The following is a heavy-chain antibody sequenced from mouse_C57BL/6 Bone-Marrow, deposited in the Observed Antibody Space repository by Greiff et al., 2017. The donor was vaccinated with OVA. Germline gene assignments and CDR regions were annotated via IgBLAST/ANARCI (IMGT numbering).Heavy chain of an antibody. V-gene: IGHV14-4*01. Sequence: EVQGVESGAELVRPGASVKLSCTASGFNIKDDYMHWVKQRPEQGLEWIGWIDPENGDTEYASKFQGKATITADTSSNTAYLQLSSLTSEDTAVYYCTDSSHYYGSSPWFAYWGQGTLVTVSA. CDR3: TDSSHYYGSSPWFAY. CDR2: IDPENGDT. CDR1: GFNIKDDY. D-gene: IGHD1-1*01. J-gene: IGHJ3*01.